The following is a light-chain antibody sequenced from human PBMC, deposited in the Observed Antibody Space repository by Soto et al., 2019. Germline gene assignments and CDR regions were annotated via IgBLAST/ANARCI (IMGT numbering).Light chain of an antibody. CDR1: TSNIGASYE. J-gene: IGLJ3*02. CDR2: GHN. Sequence: QLVLTQPPSVSGAPGQRVTISCTGSTSNIGASYEVHWYQQLPGTAPKLLISGHNNRPSGVPDRFFGSKSGTSASLTITGLQAEDEADYFCQSYDSSLSGSGVFGGGTKLTVL. V-gene: IGLV1-40*01. CDR3: QSYDSSLSGSGV.